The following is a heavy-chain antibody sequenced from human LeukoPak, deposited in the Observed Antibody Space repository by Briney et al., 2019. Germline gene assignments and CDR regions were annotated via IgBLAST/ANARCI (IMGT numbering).Heavy chain of an antibody. CDR3: ARGRGVVVPAAMSLYYYYGMDV. V-gene: IGHV4-39*07. J-gene: IGHJ6*02. CDR2: INHSGST. CDR1: GGSISSSSYY. Sequence: SETLSLTCTVSGGSISSSSYYWSWIRQPPGTGLEWIGEINHSGSTNYNPSLKSRVTISVDTSKNQFSLKLSSVTAADTAVYYCARGRGVVVPAAMSLYYYYGMDVWGQGTTVTVSS. D-gene: IGHD2-2*01.